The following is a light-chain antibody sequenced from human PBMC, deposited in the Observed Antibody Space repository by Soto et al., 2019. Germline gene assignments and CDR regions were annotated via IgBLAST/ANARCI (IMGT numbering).Light chain of an antibody. Sequence: EIVMTQSPATLSVPPGERATLSCRASQSVSSNLAWYQQKPGQAPRLLIYDASTRATGIPARFSGSGSGTELTLTISSLQSEDFAVYYCQKYKSWPSGTFGQGTKVEIK. CDR1: QSVSSN. CDR3: QKYKSWPSGT. CDR2: DAS. J-gene: IGKJ1*01. V-gene: IGKV3-15*01.